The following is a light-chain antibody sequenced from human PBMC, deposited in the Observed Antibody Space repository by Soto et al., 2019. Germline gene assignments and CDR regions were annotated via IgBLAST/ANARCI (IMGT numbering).Light chain of an antibody. Sequence: QSVLTQPASVSGSPGQSITISCTGTHSDVGSYNLVSWCQQHPGKAPKVIIYEVSERPSGVSDRFSGSKSGNTASLMISGLQAEDEADYYCCSYAGSTTQTYVFGSGTKVTVL. CDR2: EVS. V-gene: IGLV2-23*02. CDR1: HSDVGSYNL. CDR3: CSYAGSTTQTYV. J-gene: IGLJ1*01.